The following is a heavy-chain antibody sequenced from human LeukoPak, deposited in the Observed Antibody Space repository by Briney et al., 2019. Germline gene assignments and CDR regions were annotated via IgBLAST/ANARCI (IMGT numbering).Heavy chain of an antibody. V-gene: IGHV3-74*03. J-gene: IGHJ4*02. Sequence: GGSLRLSCAASGFAFSRYWMHWVRQAPGKGLMWVSRISPDGSTTLYADSVKGRFTISRDNAKNTLYLQMNSLRAEDTAVYYCAKDVQRITMVRGVIITPDYWGQGTLVTVSS. CDR3: AKDVQRITMVRGVIITPDY. CDR1: GFAFSRYW. CDR2: ISPDGSTT. D-gene: IGHD3-10*01.